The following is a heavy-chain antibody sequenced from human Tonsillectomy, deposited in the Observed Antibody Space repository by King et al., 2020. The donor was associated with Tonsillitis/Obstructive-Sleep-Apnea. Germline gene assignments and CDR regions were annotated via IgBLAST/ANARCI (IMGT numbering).Heavy chain of an antibody. CDR2: INSDGSST. J-gene: IGHJ5*02. CDR3: TRDDLLGWGWFDP. V-gene: IGHV3-74*01. Sequence: VQLVESGGGLVQPGGSLRLSCAASRFTFSSYWMHWVRQAPGKGLVWVSRINSDGSSTSYADSVKGRFTISRDNAKNTLYLQMNSLRAEDTAVYYCTRDDLLGWGWFDPWGQGTLVTVSS. D-gene: IGHD2-21*01. CDR1: RFTFSSYW.